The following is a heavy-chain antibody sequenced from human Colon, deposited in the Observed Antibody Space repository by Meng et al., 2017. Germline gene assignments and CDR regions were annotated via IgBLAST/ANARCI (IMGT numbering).Heavy chain of an antibody. CDR3: AVQKDGYNSWYDN. Sequence: QGQLGQSGADVKKPGSSRKVSCKASGGTFRRFTMTWVRRAPGQGLEWMGEIIPILGAPNYAPKFQGRVTITADESTTSTYMELSSLTSEDTAVYYCAVQKDGYNSWYDNWGQGTLVTVSS. J-gene: IGHJ4*02. D-gene: IGHD5-24*01. CDR1: GGTFRRFT. CDR2: IIPILGAP. V-gene: IGHV1-69*16.